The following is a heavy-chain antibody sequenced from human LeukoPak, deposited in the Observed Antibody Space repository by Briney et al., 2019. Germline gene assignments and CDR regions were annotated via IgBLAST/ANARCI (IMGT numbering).Heavy chain of an antibody. CDR2: IGTGGDT. J-gene: IGHJ4*02. Sequence: GGSLRLSCAASGFTFSSYGMHWVRQATGEGLEWVSSIGTGGDTYYAGSVKGRFTISRENAKNSLYLQMNSLRVEDTAVYYCAKFIGGADAAFDYWGQGTLVTVSS. D-gene: IGHD6-13*01. V-gene: IGHV3-13*01. CDR1: GFTFSSYG. CDR3: AKFIGGADAAFDY.